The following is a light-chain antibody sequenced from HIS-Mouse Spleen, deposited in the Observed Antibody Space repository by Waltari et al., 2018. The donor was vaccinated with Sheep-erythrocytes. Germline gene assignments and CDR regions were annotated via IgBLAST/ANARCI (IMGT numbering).Light chain of an antibody. CDR3: SSYAGSNNWV. CDR1: SSDVGSYNL. CDR2: EGS. Sequence: QSALTQPASVSGSPGQSITISCTGTSSDVGSYNLVSWYQQHPGKAPKLMIYEGSKRPAGVSNRFSGSKSGNRASLRISGLQAEDEADYYCSSYAGSNNWVFGGGTKLTVL. J-gene: IGLJ3*02. V-gene: IGLV2-23*01.